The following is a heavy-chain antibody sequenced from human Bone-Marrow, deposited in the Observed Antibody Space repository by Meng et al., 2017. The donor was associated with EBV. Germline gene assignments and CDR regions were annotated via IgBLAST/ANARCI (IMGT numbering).Heavy chain of an antibody. D-gene: IGHD3-22*01. CDR1: GFPFRSYG. J-gene: IGHJ4*02. CDR2: LWYDGSKK. Sequence: QVQLVESGGGVVQPGRSLRLSCAASGFPFRSYGMHWVRQAPGKGLEWVAVLWYDGSKKYYAESVKGRFTISRDTSKNIVYLQTNSLRAEDTAVYYCARDRSYYDSSGYYYISWFDYWGQGTLVTVSS. CDR3: ARDRSYYDSSGYYYISWFDY. V-gene: IGHV3-33*01.